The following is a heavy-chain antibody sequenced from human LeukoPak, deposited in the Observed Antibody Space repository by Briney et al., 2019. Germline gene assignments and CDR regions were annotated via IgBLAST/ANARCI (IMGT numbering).Heavy chain of an antibody. D-gene: IGHD2-2*01. CDR1: GFTFSSYG. Sequence: GGSLRLSCAASGFTFSSYGMSWVRQAPGKGLEWVSAISGSGGSTYYADSVKGRFTISRDNSKNTLYLQMNSLRAEDTAVYYYAKTPGYCSSTSCYGYYFDHWGQGTLVTVSS. CDR3: AKTPGYCSSTSCYGYYFDH. V-gene: IGHV3-23*01. J-gene: IGHJ4*02. CDR2: ISGSGGST.